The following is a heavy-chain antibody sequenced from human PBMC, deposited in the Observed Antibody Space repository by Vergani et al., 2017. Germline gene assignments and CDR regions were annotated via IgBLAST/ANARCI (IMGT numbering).Heavy chain of an antibody. CDR2: IYYSGST. CDR3: ARDVRITGMDY. Sequence: QVQLQESGPGLVTPSQTLSLTCTVSGGPISSGGYYWSWIRQHPGKGLEWIGYIYYSGSTYYNPSLKSRVTMSVDTSKNQFSLKLSSVTAADTAVYYCARDVRITGMDYWGQGTTVIVSS. V-gene: IGHV4-31*03. CDR1: GGPISSGGYY. D-gene: IGHD1-20*01. J-gene: IGHJ6*02.